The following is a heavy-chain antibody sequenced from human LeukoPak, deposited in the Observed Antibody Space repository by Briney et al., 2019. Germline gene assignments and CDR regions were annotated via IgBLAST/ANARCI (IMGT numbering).Heavy chain of an antibody. D-gene: IGHD6-13*01. CDR3: ARGESYSSSWPPYYSYYYYMDV. V-gene: IGHV4-59*01. CDR1: GGSISSYY. J-gene: IGHJ6*03. CDR2: IYYSGST. Sequence: SETLSLTCTVSGGSISSYYWSWIRQPPGKGLEWIGYIYYSGSTNYNPSLKSRVTISVDTSKNQFSLKLSSVTAADTAVYYCARGESYSSSWPPYYSYYYYMDVWGKGTTVTVSS.